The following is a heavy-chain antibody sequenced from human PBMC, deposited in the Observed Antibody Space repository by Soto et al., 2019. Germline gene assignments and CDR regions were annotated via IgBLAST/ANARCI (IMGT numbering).Heavy chain of an antibody. CDR1: GVSITDYY. J-gene: IGHJ5*02. CDR3: ATRPPQIVVTLLPFPS. CDR2: VWYTGIT. D-gene: IGHD2-15*01. Sequence: SETLSLTCAVSGVSITDYYWTWIRQAPGKGLEWIGFVWYTGITNYNPSLKNRVTISVDKPNNHFSLKLSSMTAADTAVYYCATRPPQIVVTLLPFPSWGQGTPVTVSS. V-gene: IGHV4-59*12.